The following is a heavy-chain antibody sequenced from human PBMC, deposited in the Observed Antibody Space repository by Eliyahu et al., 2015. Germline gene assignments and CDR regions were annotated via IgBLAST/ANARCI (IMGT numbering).Heavy chain of an antibody. CDR2: IGTAGDT. J-gene: IGHJ5*02. Sequence: EVQLVESGGGLVQPGGSLRLSCAASGFTFSRSXMHWVRQATGKGLAWVSAIGTAGDTYYPGSVKGRFTISRENAKNSLYLQMNSLRAGDTAVYYCARGGRIAAAGNWFDPWGQGTLVTVSS. CDR1: GFTFSRSX. CDR3: ARGGRIAAAGNWFDP. V-gene: IGHV3-13*01. D-gene: IGHD6-13*01.